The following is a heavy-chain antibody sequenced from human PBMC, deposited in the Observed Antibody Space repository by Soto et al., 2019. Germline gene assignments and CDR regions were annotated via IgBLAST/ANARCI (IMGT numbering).Heavy chain of an antibody. V-gene: IGHV3-23*01. D-gene: IGHD1-26*01. CDR3: AKGFIVAATTPEFDY. CDR2: VTDSGGKT. CDR1: GFTFSTYA. Sequence: EVQLLESGGGLVQPGGFLRLSCAASGFTFSTYAMSWVRQAPGKGREWVSGVTDSGGKTYYADSVKGRFDISRDNSKNPLYLQMNSLRAEDTAVYYCAKGFIVAATTPEFDYWGQGTLVTVSS. J-gene: IGHJ4*02.